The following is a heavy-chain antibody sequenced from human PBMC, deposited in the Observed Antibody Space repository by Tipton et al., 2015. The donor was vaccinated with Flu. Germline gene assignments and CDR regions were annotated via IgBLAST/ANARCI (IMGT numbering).Heavy chain of an antibody. CDR3: AKGDYDFWSGYQKKDV. CDR2: ISYDGSNK. J-gene: IGHJ6*02. Sequence: SLRLSCAASGFTFSSYGMHWVRQAPGKGLEWVAVISYDGSNKYYADSVKGRFTISRDNSKNTLYLQMNSLRAEDTAVYYCAKGDYDFWSGYQKKDVWGQGTTVTVSS. CDR1: GFTFSSYG. D-gene: IGHD3-3*01. V-gene: IGHV3-30*18.